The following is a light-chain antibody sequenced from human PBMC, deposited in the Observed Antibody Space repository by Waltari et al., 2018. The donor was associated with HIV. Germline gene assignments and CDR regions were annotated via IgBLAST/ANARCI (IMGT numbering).Light chain of an antibody. CDR1: ALPKQY. CDR2: KDT. CDR3: QSADSSGTWV. V-gene: IGLV3-25*03. J-gene: IGLJ3*02. Sequence: SYELTQPPSVSVSPGQTARITCSGDALPKQYAYWYHQKPGQAPVLVIYKDTERPSGIPDRFSGSSSGTTFTLTISGVQAEDEADYYCQSADSSGTWVFGGGTKLTVL.